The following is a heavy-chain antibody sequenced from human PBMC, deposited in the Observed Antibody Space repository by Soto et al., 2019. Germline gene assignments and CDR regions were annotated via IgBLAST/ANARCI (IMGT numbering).Heavy chain of an antibody. J-gene: IGHJ4*02. Sequence: QVQLVQSGAEGKKPGSSVKVSYKASGGTFSSYSINWVRQAPGQGLEWMGEIIPIFGTANYAQKFQGRVTITADESTSTAYMELSSLRSEDTAVYYCARDGGRHSGGIDYWGQGTLVTVSS. CDR2: IIPIFGTA. D-gene: IGHD1-26*01. V-gene: IGHV1-69*01. CDR3: ARDGGRHSGGIDY. CDR1: GGTFSSYS.